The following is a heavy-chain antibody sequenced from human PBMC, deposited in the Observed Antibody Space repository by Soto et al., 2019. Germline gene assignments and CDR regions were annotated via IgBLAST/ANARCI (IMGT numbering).Heavy chain of an antibody. CDR1: CFTFSSYD. J-gene: IGHJ6*02. V-gene: IGHV3-13*01. CDR2: IGTAGDT. CDR3: ARDRRRQQLGSDGMDV. Sequence: XESLSLSCAASCFTFSSYDMHWVGQATGKGLEWVSAIGTAGDTYYPGSMKGRFTISRENAKNSLYLQMNSLRAGDTAVYYCARDRRRQQLGSDGMDVWGQGTTVTVSS. D-gene: IGHD6-13*01.